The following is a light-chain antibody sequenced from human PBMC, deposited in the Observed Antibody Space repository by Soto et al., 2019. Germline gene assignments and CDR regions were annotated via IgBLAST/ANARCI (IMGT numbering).Light chain of an antibody. CDR3: QQYGYLGT. V-gene: IGKV3-20*01. Sequence: EIVLTQSPGTLSLSPGERATLSCRTSQTLSSSFLAWYQQTPGQAPRLLIYDTSTRAIDIPDRFSGSGSGTDFTLTISRLEPEDFAVYYCQQYGYLGTFDQGTKVEFK. CDR2: DTS. CDR1: QTLSSSF. J-gene: IGKJ1*01.